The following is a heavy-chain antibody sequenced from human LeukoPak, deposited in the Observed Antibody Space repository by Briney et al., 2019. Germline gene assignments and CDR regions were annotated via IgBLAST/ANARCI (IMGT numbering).Heavy chain of an antibody. CDR2: IYWDDDK. Sequence: SGPTLVNPTQTLTLTCTFSGFSLSTSGVGVGWIRQPPGKALEWLALIYWDDDKRYSPSLKSRLTITKDTSKNQVVLTMTNMDPVDTATYYCAHSIGRATVTTENWFDPWGQGTLATVSS. V-gene: IGHV2-5*02. CDR1: GFSLSTSGVG. CDR3: AHSIGRATVTTENWFDP. J-gene: IGHJ5*02. D-gene: IGHD4-17*01.